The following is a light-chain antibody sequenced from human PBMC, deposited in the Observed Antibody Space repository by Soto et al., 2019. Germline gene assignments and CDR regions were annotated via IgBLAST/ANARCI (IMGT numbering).Light chain of an antibody. V-gene: IGKV1-33*01. Sequence: DIQMTQSPSSLSASVGDRVTFTCQASQDITNSLNWYQQKPGRAPKLLIYDASNLVAGVPSRFSGGGSGTDFIFTISSLQPDDVATYYCQQYDNVSLTFGGGTKVGIK. J-gene: IGKJ4*01. CDR3: QQYDNVSLT. CDR2: DAS. CDR1: QDITNS.